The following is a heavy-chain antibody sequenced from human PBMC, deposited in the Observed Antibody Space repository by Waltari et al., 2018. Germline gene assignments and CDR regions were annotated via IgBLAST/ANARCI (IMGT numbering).Heavy chain of an antibody. Sequence: QVQLVQSGAEVKKPGASVKVSCKASGYTFTSYAMHWVRQAPGRRLEWMGWINAGNGNTKYSQKFQGRVTITRDTSASTAYMELSSLRSEDTAVYYCARRWELLAGGYYFDYWGQGTLVTVSS. CDR2: INAGNGNT. CDR1: GYTFTSYA. CDR3: ARRWELLAGGYYFDY. D-gene: IGHD1-26*01. V-gene: IGHV1-3*01. J-gene: IGHJ4*02.